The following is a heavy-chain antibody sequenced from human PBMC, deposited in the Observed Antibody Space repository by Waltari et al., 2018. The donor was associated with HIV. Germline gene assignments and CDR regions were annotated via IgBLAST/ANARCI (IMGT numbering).Heavy chain of an antibody. CDR1: GGSINGYY. CDR2: VYYNETI. D-gene: IGHD3-10*01. CDR3: ARGQNSGSDKYYFDY. V-gene: IGHV4-59*01. J-gene: IGHJ4*02. Sequence: QVQLQESGPRLVKPSETLSLTCTVSGGSINGYYWNWIRQSPGTRLHWIGYVYYNETINYNPSLKSRVTISIDTSKTQFSLKLSSVTAADTAFYFCARGQNSGSDKYYFDYWGQGTLVTVSS.